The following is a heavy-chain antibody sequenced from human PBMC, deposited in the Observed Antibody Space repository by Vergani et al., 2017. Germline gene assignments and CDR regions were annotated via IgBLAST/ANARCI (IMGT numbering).Heavy chain of an antibody. V-gene: IGHV3-23*01. Sequence: EVQLLESGGGLVQPGGSLRLSCAASGFTFSSYAMSWVRQAPGRGLEWVSAISGSGGSTYYADPVKGRFTISRDNSKNTLYLQMNSLRAEDTAVYYCAKGQKVVVAAFDYWGQGTLVTVSS. CDR1: GFTFSSYA. CDR2: ISGSGGST. D-gene: IGHD2-15*01. CDR3: AKGQKVVVAAFDY. J-gene: IGHJ4*02.